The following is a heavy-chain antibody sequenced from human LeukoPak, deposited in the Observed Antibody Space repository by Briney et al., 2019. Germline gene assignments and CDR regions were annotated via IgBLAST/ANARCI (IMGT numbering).Heavy chain of an antibody. J-gene: IGHJ5*02. Sequence: GASVKVSCKASGYTFTSYGISWVRQAPGQGLEWMGGIIPIFGTANYAQKFQGRVTITADESTSTAYMELSSLRSEDTAVYYCASLQILLWFGELLYPQNWFDPWGQGTLVTVSS. V-gene: IGHV1-69*13. CDR1: GYTFTSYG. D-gene: IGHD3-10*01. CDR2: IIPIFGTA. CDR3: ASLQILLWFGELLYPQNWFDP.